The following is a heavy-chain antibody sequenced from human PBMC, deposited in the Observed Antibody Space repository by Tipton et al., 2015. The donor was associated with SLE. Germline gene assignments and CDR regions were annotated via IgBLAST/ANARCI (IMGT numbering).Heavy chain of an antibody. D-gene: IGHD6-6*01. CDR3: ARGARGPDY. CDR2: IRSKVYGGTS. V-gene: IGHV3-49*03. Sequence: RSLRLSCTASGFIFGDYAMSWFRQAPGKGLEWVGFIRSKVYGGTSEYAASVKGRFSISIDDSKRIAYLQMNSLKTEDTAVYYCARGARGPDYWGQGTLVTASS. J-gene: IGHJ4*02. CDR1: GFIFGDYA.